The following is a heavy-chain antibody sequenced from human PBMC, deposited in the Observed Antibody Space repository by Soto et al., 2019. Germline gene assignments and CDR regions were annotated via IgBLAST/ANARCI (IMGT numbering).Heavy chain of an antibody. D-gene: IGHD3-3*01. CDR3: ARGGRGYYDFWSGYQNLYGMDV. CDR2: IYPSGST. J-gene: IGHJ6*02. CDR1: GGSISSGGYS. V-gene: IGHV4-30-2*01. Sequence: SETLSLTCAVSGGSISSGGYSWSWIRQPTGKGLEWIGYIYPSGSTYYNPSLKSRVTISVDRSKNQFSLKLSSVTAAATAGYYCARGGRGYYDFWSGYQNLYGMDVWGQGTTVNVSS.